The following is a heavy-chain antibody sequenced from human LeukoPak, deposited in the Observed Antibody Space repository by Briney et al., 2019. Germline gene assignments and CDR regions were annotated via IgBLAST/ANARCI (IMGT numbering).Heavy chain of an antibody. Sequence: SETLSLTCTVSGGSISSSSYYWGWTRQPPGKGLEWIGSIYYSGSTYYNPSLKSRVTISVDTSKNQFSLKLSSVTAADTAVYYCARQGYYDSSGYYYEGAFDIWGQGTMVTVSS. CDR3: ARQGYYDSSGYYYEGAFDI. V-gene: IGHV4-39*01. J-gene: IGHJ3*02. CDR1: GGSISSSSYY. D-gene: IGHD3-22*01. CDR2: IYYSGST.